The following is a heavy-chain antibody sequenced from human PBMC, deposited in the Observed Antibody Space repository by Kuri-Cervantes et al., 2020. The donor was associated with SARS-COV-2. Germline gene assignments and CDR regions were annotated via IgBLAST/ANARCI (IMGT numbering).Heavy chain of an antibody. CDR3: AAPSLHDFGDYFYF. D-gene: IGHD4-17*01. CDR1: GYPFSSHG. CDR2: INVGDEDK. J-gene: IGHJ4*02. V-gene: IGHV1-3*01. Sequence: ASVKVSCKASGYPFSSHGVRWVRQAPGQGLEWMGWINVGDEDKKYSQNFEGRVFISRDTSAPTAYMELSSLRQEDKAVYYCAAPSLHDFGDYFYFWGQGTLVTVSS.